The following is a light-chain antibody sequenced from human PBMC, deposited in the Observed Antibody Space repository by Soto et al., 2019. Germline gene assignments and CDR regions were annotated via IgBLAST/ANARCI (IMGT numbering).Light chain of an antibody. CDR3: QQLNNYPST. V-gene: IGKV1-9*01. CDR1: QDISSY. J-gene: IGKJ4*01. CDR2: AAS. Sequence: IQLTQCPSSLSASVGDRVTITCRASQDISSYLGWYQQKRGKAPKLLMYAASTLQSGVPSRFRGSGSGTDFTLTINSLQPEDFETYFCQQLNNYPSTFGGGTKVDIK.